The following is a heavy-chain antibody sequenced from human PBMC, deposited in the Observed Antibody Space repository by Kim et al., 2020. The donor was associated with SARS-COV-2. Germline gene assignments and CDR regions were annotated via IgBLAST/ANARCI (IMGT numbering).Heavy chain of an antibody. D-gene: IGHD3-22*01. V-gene: IGHV4-39*01. CDR2: VYHSGTT. Sequence: SETLSLTCTVSGDSISSSFNYWGWIRQPPGKGLEWIGSVYHSGTTYDSPSLKSRVTVSVDTSKNECSLKVTSVTAADTAVYFCARLPHYSSGYVDCWGRGILVTVSS. J-gene: IGHJ4*02. CDR3: ARLPHYSSGYVDC. CDR1: GDSISSSFNY.